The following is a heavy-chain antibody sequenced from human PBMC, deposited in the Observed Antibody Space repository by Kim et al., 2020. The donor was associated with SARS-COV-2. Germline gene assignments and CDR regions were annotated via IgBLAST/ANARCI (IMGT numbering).Heavy chain of an antibody. J-gene: IGHJ4*02. D-gene: IGHD3-10*01. Sequence: YDADSVKGRFTISRDNSKNTLYLQMSSLRADDTAVYYCAKGGYASGSLDYWGQGTLVTVSS. CDR3: AKGGYASGSLDY. V-gene: IGHV3-23*01.